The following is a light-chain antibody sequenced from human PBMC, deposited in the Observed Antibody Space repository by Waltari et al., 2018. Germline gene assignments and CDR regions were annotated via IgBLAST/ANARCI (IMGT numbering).Light chain of an antibody. V-gene: IGKV1-39*01. CDR2: PES. Sequence: DIQMTQSPSSLSASVGDRVTITCRASQSISSYLNWYQQKPGKAPKLLIYPESSLQSGVPSRFSGSGSGTDFTLTISSLQPEDFATYYCQQSYSTLTFGGGTKVEIK. CDR1: QSISSY. J-gene: IGKJ4*01. CDR3: QQSYSTLT.